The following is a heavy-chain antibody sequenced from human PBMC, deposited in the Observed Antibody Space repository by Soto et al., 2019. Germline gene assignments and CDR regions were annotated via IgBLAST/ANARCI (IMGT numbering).Heavy chain of an antibody. D-gene: IGHD1-1*01. CDR1: GFNFSSYD. CDR3: AREPSYTGGGMDV. J-gene: IGHJ6*02. V-gene: IGHV3-13*01. Sequence: EVQLVESGGGLVQPGGSLRLSCAASGFNFSSYDMHWGRQATGKGLEWVSASGTAGDKYYAGSVKGRFTISRENAKNSLYLQRNSLRAEDTAVYYCAREPSYTGGGMDVCGQGTTVIVSS. CDR2: SGTAGDK.